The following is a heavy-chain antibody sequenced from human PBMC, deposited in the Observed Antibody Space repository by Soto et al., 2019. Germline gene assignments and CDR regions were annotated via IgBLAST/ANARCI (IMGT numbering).Heavy chain of an antibody. J-gene: IGHJ4*02. CDR3: AKGSRYCTNGLCYTLAYYFDY. CDR2: ISGSGGST. D-gene: IGHD2-8*01. V-gene: IGHV3-23*01. Sequence: HPGGSLRLSCAASGFTFSSYAMNWVRQDPGKGLEWVSAISGSGGSTYYADSVKGRFTISRDNSKNTLYLQMNSLRAEDTAVYYCAKGSRYCTNGLCYTLAYYFDYWGQGTLVTVSS. CDR1: GFTFSSYA.